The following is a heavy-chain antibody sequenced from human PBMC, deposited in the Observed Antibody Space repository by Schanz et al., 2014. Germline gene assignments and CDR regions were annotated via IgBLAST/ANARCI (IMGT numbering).Heavy chain of an antibody. V-gene: IGHV3-21*04. CDR3: AREQIMAAAGLGDY. CDR2: ISSSGSYI. J-gene: IGHJ4*01. D-gene: IGHD6-13*01. Sequence: EVHLVESGGGLVKRGGSLRLSCAASGFTISSYSMNWVRQAPGKGLEWVSSISSSGSYIHYADSVKGRFTISRDNAKNSLYLQMNSLRAEDTAVYYCAREQIMAAAGLGDYWGHGTLVTVSS. CDR1: GFTISSYS.